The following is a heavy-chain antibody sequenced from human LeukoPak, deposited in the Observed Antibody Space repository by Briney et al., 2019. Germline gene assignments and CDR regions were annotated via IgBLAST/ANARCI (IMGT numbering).Heavy chain of an antibody. CDR1: GFTFSSYH. J-gene: IGHJ6*02. CDR2: INPSGDST. D-gene: IGHD3-9*01. CDR3: VRSLPHSDMRKYGMDV. V-gene: IGHV1-46*01. Sequence: ASVMVSCKASGFTFSSYHIHWVRQAPGQGHEWMGLINPSGDSTNYGQNFQGRVTMTRDTSTSTVYMELSSLRSEDTAVYYCVRSLPHSDMRKYGMDVWGQGTTVTVSS.